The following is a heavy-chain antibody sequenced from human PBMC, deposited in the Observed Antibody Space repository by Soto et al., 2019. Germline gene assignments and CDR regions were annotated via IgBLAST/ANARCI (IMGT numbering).Heavy chain of an antibody. Sequence: QVQLVESGGGVVQPGRSLRLSCAASGFTFSSYGMHWVRQAPGKRLEWVAVIWYDGSNKYYADSVKGRFTISRDNSKNTLYLQMNSLRAEDTAVYYCARCVVGDCDFDYWGQGTLVTVSS. V-gene: IGHV3-33*01. CDR1: GFTFSSYG. D-gene: IGHD2-21*02. CDR2: IWYDGSNK. CDR3: ARCVVGDCDFDY. J-gene: IGHJ4*02.